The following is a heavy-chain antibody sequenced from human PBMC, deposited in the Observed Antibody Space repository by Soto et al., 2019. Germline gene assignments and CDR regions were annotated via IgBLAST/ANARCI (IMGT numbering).Heavy chain of an antibody. J-gene: IGHJ4*02. CDR1: GFTFIRVS. V-gene: IGHV3-21*01. CDR2: ISSASSET. CDR3: ARAAY. Sequence: WGSLRLSCEASGFTFIRVSMNFVRQVPGKGLEWVASISSASSETWYADSVKGRFIISRDNAQNSLFLQMNTLRPEDSAIYYCARAAYWGPGTQVTVSS.